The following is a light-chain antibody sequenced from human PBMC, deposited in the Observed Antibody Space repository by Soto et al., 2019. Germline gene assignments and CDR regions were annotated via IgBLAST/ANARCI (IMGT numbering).Light chain of an antibody. CDR1: SSNIGNNY. V-gene: IGLV1-51*01. J-gene: IGLJ2*01. Sequence: QSALTQPPSVSAAPGQKVTISCSGSSSNIGNNYLSWYQQLPGTAPKLLIYDNDKRPSGIPDRFSGSKSGTSATLGITGLQTGDEADYYCGTWDSSLDVAVFGGRTKVTVL. CDR3: GTWDSSLDVAV. CDR2: DND.